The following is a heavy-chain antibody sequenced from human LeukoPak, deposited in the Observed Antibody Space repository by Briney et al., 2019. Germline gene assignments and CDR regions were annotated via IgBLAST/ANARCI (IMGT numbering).Heavy chain of an antibody. V-gene: IGHV3-66*02. CDR3: ARLHYYYMDI. CDR2: IYIDGSK. J-gene: IGHJ6*03. CDR1: GITVTAND. Sequence: GGSLILSCAVSGITVTANDMTWVRQAPGKGLEWVSVIYIDGSKYYADSVKGRFTSSRDTSTNTVFLQMNSLRPEDTAVYYFARLHYYYMDIWGTGTTVTVSS.